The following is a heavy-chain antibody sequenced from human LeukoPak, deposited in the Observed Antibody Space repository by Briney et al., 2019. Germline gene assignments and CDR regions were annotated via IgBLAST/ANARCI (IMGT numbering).Heavy chain of an antibody. J-gene: IGHJ3*02. CDR2: IYSGGST. D-gene: IGHD6-13*01. CDR3: ARDRAAARAFDI. Sequence: RPGGSLRLSCAASGFTVSSNYMSWVRQAPGKGLEWVSVIYSGGSTYYADSVKGRFTISRDNSKNTLYLQMNSLRAEDTAVYYCARDRAAARAFDIWGQGTMVTVSS. CDR1: GFTVSSNY. V-gene: IGHV3-66*01.